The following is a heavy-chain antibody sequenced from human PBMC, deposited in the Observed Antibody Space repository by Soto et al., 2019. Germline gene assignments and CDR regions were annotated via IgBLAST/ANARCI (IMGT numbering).Heavy chain of an antibody. CDR1: GYTFTIYA. CDR3: ARDSSLRKGMDV. Sequence: APVKVSCKASGYTFTIYAMHLVRQAPGQRLEWRGGINAGNGNTKYSQKFQGRVTITRDTSASTAYMELSSLRSEDTAVYYCARDSSLRKGMDVWGQGTTVTVSS. J-gene: IGHJ6*02. D-gene: IGHD4-17*01. CDR2: INAGNGNT. V-gene: IGHV1-3*01.